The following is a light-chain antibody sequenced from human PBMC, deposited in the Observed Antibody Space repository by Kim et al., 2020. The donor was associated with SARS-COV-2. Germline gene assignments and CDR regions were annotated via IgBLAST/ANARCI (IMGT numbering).Light chain of an antibody. J-gene: IGLJ3*02. CDR2: RNS. CDR1: TPSIGSDD. Sequence: QSVLTQPPSVSGTPGQRVTISCSGSTPSIGSDDVYWYQQLPGTAPKLLIYRNSKRPSGVPDRFSGSKSGTSASLAISGLRSEDEADYYCATWDDTLSGPGVFGGGTQLTVL. V-gene: IGLV1-47*01. CDR3: ATWDDTLSGPGV.